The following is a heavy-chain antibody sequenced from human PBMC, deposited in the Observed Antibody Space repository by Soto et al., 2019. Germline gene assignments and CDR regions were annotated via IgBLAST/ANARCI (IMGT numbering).Heavy chain of an antibody. V-gene: IGHV3-74*01. J-gene: IGHJ4*02. Sequence: EVQLVESGGRLVQSGGSLRLSCAASGFTFSSYWMHWVRQAPGKGLVWVSRINSDGSSTSYADSVKGRFTISRDNAKNTLYLQTNSLRVADTAVYYCVRDGGGYLYYFDYWGQGTLVTVSS. D-gene: IGHD3-16*02. CDR3: VRDGGGYLYYFDY. CDR1: GFTFSSYW. CDR2: INSDGSST.